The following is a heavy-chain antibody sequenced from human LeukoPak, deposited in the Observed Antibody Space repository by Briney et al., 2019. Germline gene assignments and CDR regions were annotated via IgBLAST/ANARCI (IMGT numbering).Heavy chain of an antibody. V-gene: IGHV3-48*01. Sequence: GGSLRLSCAASGFTFSSYSMLWVRQAPGKGLEWVSYISSSSSTIYYADSVKGRFTISRDNAKNSLYLEVISLTAEDTAVYYCAKDDAWLRFGEWSQGTLVTVSS. D-gene: IGHD3-10*01. CDR2: ISSSSSTI. CDR1: GFTFSSYS. J-gene: IGHJ4*02. CDR3: AKDDAWLRFGE.